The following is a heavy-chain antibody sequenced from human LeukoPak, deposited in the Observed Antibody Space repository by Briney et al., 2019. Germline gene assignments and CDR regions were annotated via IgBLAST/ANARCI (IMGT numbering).Heavy chain of an antibody. Sequence: SETLSLTCAVYGGSFSGYYWSWIRQPPGKGLEWIGFIYYTGFTIYNPSLKSRVTISVDTSKNQFSLKLSSVTAADTAVYYCAQTVTIFGGNHKDVWGKGTTVTVSP. J-gene: IGHJ6*04. CDR3: AQTVTIFGGNHKDV. V-gene: IGHV4-59*01. CDR2: IYYTGFT. CDR1: GGSFSGYY. D-gene: IGHD3-3*01.